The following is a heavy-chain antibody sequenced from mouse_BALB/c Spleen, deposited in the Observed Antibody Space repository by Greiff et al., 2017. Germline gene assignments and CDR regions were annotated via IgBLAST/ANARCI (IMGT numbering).Heavy chain of an antibody. Sequence: LQESGAELAKPGASVKMSCKASGYTFTSYWMHWVKQRPGQGLEWIGYINPSTGYTEYNQKFKDKATLTADKSSSTAYMQLSSLTSEDSAVYYCARSFRSSNYWGQGTTLTVSS. CDR2: INPSTGYT. CDR3: ARSFRSSNY. V-gene: IGHV1-7*01. D-gene: IGHD1-1*01. J-gene: IGHJ2*01. CDR1: GYTFTSYW.